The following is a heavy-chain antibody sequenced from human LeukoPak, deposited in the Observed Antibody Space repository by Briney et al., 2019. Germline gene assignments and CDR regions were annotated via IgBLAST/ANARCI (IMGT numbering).Heavy chain of an antibody. J-gene: IGHJ4*02. V-gene: IGHV1-2*02. CDR3: ARSSYDSDLHFDDY. D-gene: IGHD3-22*01. CDR1: GYTFTGHF. CDR2: VNPNSGGT. Sequence: ASVKVSCTASGYTFTGHFIHWVRQAPGQGLEWMGWVNPNSGGTNYAQKFQGRVTMTRDTSISTASMALSRLRSDDSAVYYCARSSYDSDLHFDDYWGQGTLVSVPS.